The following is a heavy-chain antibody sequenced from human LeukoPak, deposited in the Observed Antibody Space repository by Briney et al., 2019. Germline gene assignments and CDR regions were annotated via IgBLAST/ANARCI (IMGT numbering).Heavy chain of an antibody. Sequence: PSETLSLTCTVSGGSISSYYWNWIRQPPGKGLEWIGYIYNTGNTNNNPSLKSRVTISVDTSKNDFSLKLSSVTAADTAVYYCARETPYGSGSYPFDYWGQGTLVTVSS. D-gene: IGHD3-10*01. V-gene: IGHV4-59*01. CDR3: ARETPYGSGSYPFDY. CDR2: IYNTGNT. CDR1: GGSISSYY. J-gene: IGHJ4*02.